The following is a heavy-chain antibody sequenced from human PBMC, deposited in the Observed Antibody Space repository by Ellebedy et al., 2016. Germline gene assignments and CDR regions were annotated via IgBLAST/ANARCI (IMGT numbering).Heavy chain of an antibody. CDR3: ASGDGYNYDYFDY. CDR2: IYYSGST. D-gene: IGHD5-24*01. J-gene: IGHJ4*02. Sequence: LRLXXTVSGGSISSGGYYRSWIRQHPGKGLEWIGYIYYSGSTYYNPSLKSRVTISVDTSKNQFSLKLSSVTAADTAVYYCASGDGYNYDYFDYWGQGTLVTVSS. CDR1: GGSISSGGYY. V-gene: IGHV4-31*03.